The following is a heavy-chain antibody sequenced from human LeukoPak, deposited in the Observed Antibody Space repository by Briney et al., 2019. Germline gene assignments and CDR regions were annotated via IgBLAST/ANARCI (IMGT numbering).Heavy chain of an antibody. D-gene: IGHD1-1*01. Sequence: SETLSLTCAVYGGSFGTYYWSWIRQSPGKGLEWIAEINHRGDTNYNPSVKSRVTILVDTSKNQFSLKVSSLTAADTAVYYCARGPTISETGYFDYWGQGTLFTVSS. CDR1: GGSFGTYY. CDR3: ARGPTISETGYFDY. J-gene: IGHJ4*03. V-gene: IGHV4-34*01. CDR2: INHRGDT.